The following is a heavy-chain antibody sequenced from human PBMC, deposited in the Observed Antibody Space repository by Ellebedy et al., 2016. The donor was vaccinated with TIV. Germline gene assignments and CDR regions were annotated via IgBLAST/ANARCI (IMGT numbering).Heavy chain of an antibody. CDR3: ARRLSGYSYGPSYYFDY. D-gene: IGHD5-18*01. Sequence: SETLSLTXTVSGGSISNYYWSWIRQHPGKGLEWIGYIYYSGSTYYNPSLKSRVTISVDTSKNQFSLKLSSVTAADTAVYYCARRLSGYSYGPSYYFDYWGQGTLVTVSS. V-gene: IGHV4-59*06. J-gene: IGHJ4*02. CDR1: GGSISNYY. CDR2: IYYSGST.